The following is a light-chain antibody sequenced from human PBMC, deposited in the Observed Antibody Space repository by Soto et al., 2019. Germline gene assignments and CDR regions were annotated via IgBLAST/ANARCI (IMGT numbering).Light chain of an antibody. CDR1: QTVDTNY. Sequence: IVLTQSPGTLSLSPWERATLSCRASQTVDTNYLAWYQQIPGQAPRLLIYGASTRATGIPDRFSGSGSGTDFTLTISGLQAEDFAVYFCQQYIRRPLSFGQGTRLEIK. J-gene: IGKJ5*01. CDR2: GAS. V-gene: IGKV3-20*01. CDR3: QQYIRRPLS.